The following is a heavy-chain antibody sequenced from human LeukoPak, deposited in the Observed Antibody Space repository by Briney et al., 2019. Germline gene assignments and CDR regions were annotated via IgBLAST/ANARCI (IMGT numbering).Heavy chain of an antibody. D-gene: IGHD1-26*01. CDR3: AREFSGSYIY. CDR1: GFSFSSYS. J-gene: IGHJ4*02. CDR2: ISGSGNAI. V-gene: IGHV3-48*01. Sequence: GGSLRLSCAASGFSFSSYSMNWVRQAPGKGLEWVSYISGSGNAIHYTDSVKGRFTISRDNAKNALYLQMNSLRAEDTAMYYCAREFSGSYIYWGQGTLVTVSS.